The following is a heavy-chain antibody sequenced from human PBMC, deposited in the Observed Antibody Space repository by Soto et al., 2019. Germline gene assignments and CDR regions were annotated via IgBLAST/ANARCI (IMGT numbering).Heavy chain of an antibody. J-gene: IGHJ4*02. V-gene: IGHV4-31*03. CDR2: IYYSGST. D-gene: IGHD1-7*01. CDR3: ATGPTGYYFDY. Sequence: PSDTLSLTCTVSGGSISIGGYYWSWIRQHPGKGLEWIGYIYYSGSTYYNPSLKSRLTISVDTSKNQFSLKLSSVTAADTAVYFCATGPTGYYFDYWGQGTLVTVSS. CDR1: GGSISIGGYY.